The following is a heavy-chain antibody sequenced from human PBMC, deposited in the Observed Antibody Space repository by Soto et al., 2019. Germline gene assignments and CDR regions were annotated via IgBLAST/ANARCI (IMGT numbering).Heavy chain of an antibody. CDR2: IYYSGST. CDR1: GGSISSYY. J-gene: IGHJ5*02. V-gene: IGHV4-59*01. D-gene: IGHD5-12*01. Sequence: QVQLQESGPGLVKPSETLSLTCTVSGGSISSYYWSWIRQPPGKGLEWIGYIYYSGSTNYNPSLKRRVTISVDTSKNQFSLKLSSVTAADTAVYYCARGLRWWFDPWGQGTPVTVSS. CDR3: ARGLRWWFDP.